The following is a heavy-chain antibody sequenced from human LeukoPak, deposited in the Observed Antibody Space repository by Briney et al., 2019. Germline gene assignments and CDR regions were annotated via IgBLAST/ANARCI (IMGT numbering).Heavy chain of an antibody. J-gene: IGHJ5*02. CDR1: GYTFIGYY. CDR3: ARWGDNWNYDLWFDP. V-gene: IGHV1-2*06. CDR2: INPNSGGT. Sequence: KPGASVKVSCKASGYTFIGYYMHWVRQAPGQGLEWMGRINPNSGGTNYAQKFQGRVTMTRDTSISTAYMELSRLRSDDTAVYYCARWGDNWNYDLWFDPWGQGTLVTVSS. D-gene: IGHD1-7*01.